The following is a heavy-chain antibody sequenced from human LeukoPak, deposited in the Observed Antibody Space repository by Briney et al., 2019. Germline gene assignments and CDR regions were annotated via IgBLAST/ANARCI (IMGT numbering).Heavy chain of an antibody. D-gene: IGHD3-22*01. CDR1: GYIFTSYG. CDR2: ISAYNGNT. CDR3: ARDSEYYDSSGYYPQVGYFQH. V-gene: IGHV1-18*01. Sequence: ASVKVSCKASGYIFTSYGISWVRQAPGQGLEWMGWISAYNGNTNYAQKLQGRVTMTTDTSTSTAYMELRSLRSDDTAVYYCARDSEYYDSSGYYPQVGYFQHWGQGTLVTVSS. J-gene: IGHJ1*01.